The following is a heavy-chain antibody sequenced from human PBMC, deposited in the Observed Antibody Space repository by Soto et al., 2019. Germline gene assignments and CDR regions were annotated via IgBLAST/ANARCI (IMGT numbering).Heavy chain of an antibody. CDR3: ARDIGTLQFLEWLPDWFDP. Sequence: QVQLVQSGAEVKKPGASVKVSCKASGYTFTSYGISWVRQAPGQGLEWMGWITAYNGNTNYAQKLQGRVTMTTDTSKSTAYIELRSLRSDDTSVYYCARDIGTLQFLEWLPDWFDPWGKGTLVTVSS. CDR1: GYTFTSYG. V-gene: IGHV1-18*01. J-gene: IGHJ5*02. CDR2: ITAYNGNT. D-gene: IGHD3-3*01.